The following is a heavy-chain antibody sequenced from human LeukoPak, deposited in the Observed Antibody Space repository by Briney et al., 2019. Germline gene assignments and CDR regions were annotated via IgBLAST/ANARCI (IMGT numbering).Heavy chain of an antibody. CDR1: GYTFTTNY. J-gene: IGHJ4*02. Sequence: ASVKVSCKASGYTFTTNYLHWVRRAPGQGLEWLGIINPSGGSTTYAQKLQDRVTMTADTSTRTVYMELSSLRSEDTAVYYCVRGGGPNSRGGDWQLWHYHIDYWGQGTLVTVSS. D-gene: IGHD5-18*01. CDR2: INPSGGST. V-gene: IGHV1-46*04. CDR3: VRGGGPNSRGGDWQLWHYHIDY.